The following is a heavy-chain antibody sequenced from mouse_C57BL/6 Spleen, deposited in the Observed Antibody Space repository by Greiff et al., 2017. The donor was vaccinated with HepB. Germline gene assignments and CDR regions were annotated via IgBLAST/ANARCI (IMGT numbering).Heavy chain of an antibody. CDR1: GYTFTSYW. CDR3: AIWDDYSPGAY. D-gene: IGHD2-4*01. V-gene: IGHV1-74*01. J-gene: IGHJ3*01. Sequence: QVQLQQPGAELVKPGASVKVSCKASGYTFTSYWMHWVKQRPGQGLEWIGRIHPSDSDTNYNQKFKGKATLTVDKSSSTAYMQLSSLTSEDSAVYYCAIWDDYSPGAYWGQGTLVTVSA. CDR2: IHPSDSDT.